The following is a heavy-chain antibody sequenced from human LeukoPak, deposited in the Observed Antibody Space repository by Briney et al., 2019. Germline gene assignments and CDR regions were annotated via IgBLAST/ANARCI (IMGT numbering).Heavy chain of an antibody. J-gene: IGHJ4*02. CDR2: ISSSGSTI. D-gene: IGHD3-22*01. Sequence: GGSLRLSCAASGFTFSDYYMSWIRQAPGKGLEWVSYISSSGSTIYYADSVKGRFTISRDNSKNTLYLQMNSLRADDTAVYYCAKGGSYYDTAFDHWGQGTLVTVSS. CDR3: AKGGSYYDTAFDH. CDR1: GFTFSDYY. V-gene: IGHV3-11*01.